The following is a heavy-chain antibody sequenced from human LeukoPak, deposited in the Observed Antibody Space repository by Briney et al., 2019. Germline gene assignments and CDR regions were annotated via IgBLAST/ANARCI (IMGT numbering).Heavy chain of an antibody. CDR3: ARDQVGTMDAFDI. Sequence: PSETPSLTCVVSGGSISPYYWSWIRQSPGKGLEWIGYIDPSGSASYNPSLKSRVTISVDTSKNQFSLKLSSVTAADTAVYYCARDQVGTMDAFDIWGQGTMVTVSS. CDR2: IDPSGSA. CDR1: GGSISPYY. D-gene: IGHD1-14*01. J-gene: IGHJ3*02. V-gene: IGHV4-59*01.